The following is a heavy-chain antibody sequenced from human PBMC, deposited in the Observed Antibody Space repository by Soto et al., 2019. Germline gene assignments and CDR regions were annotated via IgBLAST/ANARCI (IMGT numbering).Heavy chain of an antibody. J-gene: IGHJ6*03. V-gene: IGHV4-59*01. CDR2: IYYSGGT. D-gene: IGHD5-18*01. Sequence: QVQLQESGPGLVKPSETLSLTCTVSGGSISSYYWSWIRQPPGKGLEWIGYIYYSGGTNYNPSLKSRVTISVDTSKNQFSLKLSSVTAADTAVYYCARGIQLWLSDYYYMDVWGKGTTVTVSS. CDR1: GGSISSYY. CDR3: ARGIQLWLSDYYYMDV.